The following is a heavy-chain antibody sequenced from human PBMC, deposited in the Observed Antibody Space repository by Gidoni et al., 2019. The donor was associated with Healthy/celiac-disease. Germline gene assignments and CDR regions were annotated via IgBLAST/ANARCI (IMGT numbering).Heavy chain of an antibody. D-gene: IGHD3-16*01. Sequence: EVQLVESGGGLVQPGRSLSLSCAASGFTFDDYAMHWVRQAPGKGLEWVSGISWNSGSIGYADSVKGRFTISRDNAKNSLYLQMNSLRAEDTALYYCAKDRGGSYYYGMDVWGQGTTVTVSS. V-gene: IGHV3-9*01. CDR3: AKDRGGSYYYGMDV. CDR1: GFTFDDYA. CDR2: ISWNSGSI. J-gene: IGHJ6*02.